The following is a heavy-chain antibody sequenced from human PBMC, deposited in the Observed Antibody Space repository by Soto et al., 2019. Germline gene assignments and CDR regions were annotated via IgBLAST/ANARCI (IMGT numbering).Heavy chain of an antibody. V-gene: IGHV1-3*01. CDR2: INAGNGNT. CDR3: ARGLGGPGSYSDY. Sequence: QVQLVQSGAEVKKPGASVKVSCKASGYTFTSYAIHWVRQAPGQRLEWMGWINAGNGNTKYSQKFQGRVTITRDTSASTAYMELSSLRFEDTTVYYCARGLGGPGSYSDYWGQGTLVTVSS. CDR1: GYTFTSYA. D-gene: IGHD3-10*01. J-gene: IGHJ4*02.